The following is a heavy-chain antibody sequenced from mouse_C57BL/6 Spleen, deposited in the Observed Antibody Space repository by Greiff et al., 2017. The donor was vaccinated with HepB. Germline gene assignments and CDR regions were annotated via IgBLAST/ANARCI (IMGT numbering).Heavy chain of an antibody. V-gene: IGHV1-18*01. Sequence: EVKLMESGPELVKPGASVKIPCKASGYTFTDYNMDWVKQSHGKSLEWIGDINPNNGGTIYNQKFKGKATLTVDKSSSTAYMELRSLTSEDTAVYYCARRDYGSSYAYWGQGTLVTVSA. CDR3: ARRDYGSSYAY. CDR1: GYTFTDYN. D-gene: IGHD1-1*01. CDR2: INPNNGGT. J-gene: IGHJ3*01.